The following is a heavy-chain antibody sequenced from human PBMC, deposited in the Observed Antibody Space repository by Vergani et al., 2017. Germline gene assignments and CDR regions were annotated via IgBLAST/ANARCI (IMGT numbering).Heavy chain of an antibody. CDR3: ARAYYSGSGSLYYFDS. J-gene: IGHJ4*02. CDR2: INPKNGGT. V-gene: IGHV1-2*02. CDR1: GYTFTGYF. D-gene: IGHD3-10*01. Sequence: QVQLVQSGAEVKKPGASVKVSYKASGYTFTGYFMHWVRQAPGQGLEWMGWINPKNGGTDYAQKFQGRVTVTRDTSISTAYMEVSRLRSDDAAVYYCARAYYSGSGSLYYFDSWGQGTLVTVS.